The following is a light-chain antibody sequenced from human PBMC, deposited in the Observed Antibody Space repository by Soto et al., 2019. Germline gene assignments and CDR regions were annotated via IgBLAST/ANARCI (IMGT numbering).Light chain of an antibody. V-gene: IGLV1-40*01. CDR2: RNT. CDR1: SSNIGAGYD. CDR3: QSYDSSLSGSV. Sequence: QSVLTQPPSVSGAPGQRVTISCTGTSSNIGAGYDVHWYHQIPGTAPKLLVYRNTNRPSGVPDRFSGSKSGTAASLAITGLQAEDEAHYYCQSYDSSLSGSVFGRGTKLTVL. J-gene: IGLJ2*01.